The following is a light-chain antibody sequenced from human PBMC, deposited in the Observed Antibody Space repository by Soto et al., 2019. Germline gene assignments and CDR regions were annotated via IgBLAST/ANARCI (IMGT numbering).Light chain of an antibody. CDR2: DGS. Sequence: GERATLSCRASQRVSSTYLAWYQQRPGQAPRPLIYDGSKRAAGVPDRTSGDGSGTDYTLTISRLETEDFAVYYCQQRTRWPMTFGPGTRLGL. CDR1: QRVSSTY. J-gene: IGKJ5*01. CDR3: QQRTRWPMT. V-gene: IGKV3D-20*02.